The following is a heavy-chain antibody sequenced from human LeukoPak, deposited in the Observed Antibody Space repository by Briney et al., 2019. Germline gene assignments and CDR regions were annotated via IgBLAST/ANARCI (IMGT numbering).Heavy chain of an antibody. CDR1: GFTFSSYA. J-gene: IGHJ4*02. V-gene: IGHV3-7*01. D-gene: IGHD3-10*01. CDR3: AAGARFGESYFDY. Sequence: GGSLRPSCAASGFTFSSYAMSWVRQAPGKGLEWVANIKQDGSEKYYVDSVKGRFTISRDNAKNSLYLQMNSLRAEDTAVYYCAAGARFGESYFDYWGQGTLVAVSS. CDR2: IKQDGSEK.